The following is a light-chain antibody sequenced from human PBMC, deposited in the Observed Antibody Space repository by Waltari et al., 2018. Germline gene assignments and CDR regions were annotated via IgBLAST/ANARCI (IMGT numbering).Light chain of an antibody. CDR1: QSVSSY. CDR3: QQRSNWPPALT. Sequence: EIVLTQSPVTLSLSPGERATLSSRASQSVSSYLTWYQQKPGQAPRLLIYDASNRATGIPARFRGSGSGTDFTLTISSLEPEDFAVYYCQQRSNWPPALTFGGGTKVEVK. J-gene: IGKJ4*01. CDR2: DAS. V-gene: IGKV3-11*01.